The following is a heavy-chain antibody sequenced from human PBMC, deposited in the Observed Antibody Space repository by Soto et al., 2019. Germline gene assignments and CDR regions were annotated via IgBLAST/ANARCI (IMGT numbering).Heavy chain of an antibody. V-gene: IGHV3-53*01. D-gene: IGHD6-6*01. CDR3: ARASYSSSPLDP. CDR1: GFTVSSNY. CDR2: IYSGGDT. Sequence: EVQLVESGGGLIQPGGSLRLSCAASGFTVSSNYMSWVRQAPGKGLEWVSVIYSGGDTYFADSVKGRFTISRDNSKNTLYLQMNSLRVEDTAVYYRARASYSSSPLDPWGQGTLVTVSS. J-gene: IGHJ5*02.